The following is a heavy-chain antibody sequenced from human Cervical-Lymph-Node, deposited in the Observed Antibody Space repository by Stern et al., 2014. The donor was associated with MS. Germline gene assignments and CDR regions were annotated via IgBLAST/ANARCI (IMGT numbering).Heavy chain of an antibody. Sequence: VQLLQSGAEVKKPGASMKISCKASGYMSTTYYMHWVRQAPGQGLEWMGVINPGGSTTYAQKAQGRVSLTSDTSTNTFYMELSSLTFEDTAVYYCAGVRRNQNWSDTWGQGTLVAVSS. CDR1: GYMSTTYY. CDR2: INPGGST. V-gene: IGHV1-46*01. CDR3: AGVRRNQNWSDT. D-gene: IGHD2/OR15-2a*01. J-gene: IGHJ5*02.